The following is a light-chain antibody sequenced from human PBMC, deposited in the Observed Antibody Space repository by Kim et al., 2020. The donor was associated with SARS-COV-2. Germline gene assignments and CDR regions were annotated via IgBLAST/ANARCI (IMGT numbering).Light chain of an antibody. CDR1: SSNIGGDT. V-gene: IGLV1-44*01. CDR2: NNN. J-gene: IGLJ2*01. CDR3: ASWDDSLNGHVV. Sequence: QSVLTQPPSASGTPGQTVTISCSGSSSNIGGDTVKWYQQLPGTAPKLLIYNNNQRPSGVPDRFSGSKSGTSASLAISGLQSEDEADYYCASWDDSLNGHVVFGGGTQLTVL.